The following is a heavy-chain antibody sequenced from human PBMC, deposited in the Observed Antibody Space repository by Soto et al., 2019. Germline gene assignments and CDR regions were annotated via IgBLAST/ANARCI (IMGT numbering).Heavy chain of an antibody. D-gene: IGHD6-19*01. CDR2: MNPNSGNT. Sequence: QVQLVQSGAEVKKPGASVKVSCTASGYTFTTYDISWVRQATGQGLEWMGWMNPNSGNTGYAQKFQGSVTLTRDTSISTAYMELSSLRSEDTAVYYCTSTLSGWYGYWGQGTLVTVSS. CDR1: GYTFTTYD. V-gene: IGHV1-8*01. CDR3: TSTLSGWYGY. J-gene: IGHJ4*02.